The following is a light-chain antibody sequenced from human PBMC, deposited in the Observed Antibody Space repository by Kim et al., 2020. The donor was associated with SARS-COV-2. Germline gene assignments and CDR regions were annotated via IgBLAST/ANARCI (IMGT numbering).Light chain of an antibody. V-gene: IGKV1-5*03. CDR3: QQYDRYPT. CDR2: KSS. Sequence: LSASVVDTVTITCRASQSISSWLAWYQQKPGKAPTLLIYKSSALLSGVPSRFRGSGSGTEFTLSISNLQPEDFATYYCQQYDRYPTFGQGTKLEIK. J-gene: IGKJ2*01. CDR1: QSISSW.